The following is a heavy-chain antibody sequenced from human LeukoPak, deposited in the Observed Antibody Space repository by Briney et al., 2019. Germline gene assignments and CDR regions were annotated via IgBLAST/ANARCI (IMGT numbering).Heavy chain of an antibody. CDR2: IIPIFGTA. V-gene: IGHV1-69*13. Sequence: GASVKVSCKASGGTFSSYAISWVRQAPGEGLEWMGGIIPIFGTANYAQKFQDRVTITADASTSTAYMELSSLRSEDTAVYYCARAYMTATRHFDSWGQGTLVTVSS. D-gene: IGHD2-21*02. CDR3: ARAYMTATRHFDS. J-gene: IGHJ4*02. CDR1: GGTFSSYA.